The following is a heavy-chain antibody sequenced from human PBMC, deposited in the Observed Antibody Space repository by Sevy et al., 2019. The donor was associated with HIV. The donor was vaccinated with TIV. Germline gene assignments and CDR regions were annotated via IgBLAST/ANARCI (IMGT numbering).Heavy chain of an antibody. CDR1: GGSISSNTYY. CDR3: ARDPYYDSSGYWRDS. Sequence: SETLSLTCTVSGGSISSNTYYWSWIRQPAGKGLEWIGRIYTSGSTNYNASLKSLVTMSVDTSKNQFSLKVSSVTAADTAVYYCARDPYYDSSGYWRDSWGQGTLVTVSS. V-gene: IGHV4-61*02. CDR2: IYTSGST. D-gene: IGHD3-22*01. J-gene: IGHJ4*02.